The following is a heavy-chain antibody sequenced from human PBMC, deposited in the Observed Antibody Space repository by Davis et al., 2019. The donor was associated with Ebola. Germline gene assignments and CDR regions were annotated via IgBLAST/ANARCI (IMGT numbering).Heavy chain of an antibody. Sequence: SETLSLTCTVSGCSVSSGSYYWTWIRQPTGKGLAWIGYIYYSGSTNYNPSLKSRVTISVDTSKNQFSLKLSSVTAADTAVYYCARDPVYYDFWSRPYYYYGMDVWGQGTTVTVSS. CDR1: GCSVSSGSYY. V-gene: IGHV4-61*01. CDR3: ARDPVYYDFWSRPYYYYGMDV. CDR2: IYYSGST. D-gene: IGHD3-3*01. J-gene: IGHJ6*02.